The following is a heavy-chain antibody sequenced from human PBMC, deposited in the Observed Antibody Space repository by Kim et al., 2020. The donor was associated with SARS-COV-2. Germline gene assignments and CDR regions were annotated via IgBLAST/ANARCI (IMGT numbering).Heavy chain of an antibody. CDR2: ISIRSSDI. CDR1: GFTFSSYT. CDR3: ARSSDGYSNIAFDL. Sequence: GGSLRLSCAASGFTFSSYTMNWVRQAPGRGLEWVSPISIRSSDIYYADSVRGRFTISRDNVENSLYLQINNLTVDDTAVYFCARSSDGYSNIAFDLGGRGT. V-gene: IGHV3-21*01. J-gene: IGHJ2*01. D-gene: IGHD4-4*01.